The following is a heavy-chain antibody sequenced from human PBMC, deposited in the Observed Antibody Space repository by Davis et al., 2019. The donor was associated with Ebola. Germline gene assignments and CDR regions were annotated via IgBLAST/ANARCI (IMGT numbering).Heavy chain of an antibody. D-gene: IGHD4-11*01. CDR2: ISASGNSP. J-gene: IGHJ6*03. Sequence: GESLKISCAASGFTFSGYAMSWVRQAPGKGLEWVSAISASGNSPYYADSVKGRLIISRDNSKNTLYLQMNSLRAEDTAVYYCAKNKGTTVTTYYYYMDVWGKGTTVTVSS. V-gene: IGHV3-23*01. CDR1: GFTFSGYA. CDR3: AKNKGTTVTTYYYYMDV.